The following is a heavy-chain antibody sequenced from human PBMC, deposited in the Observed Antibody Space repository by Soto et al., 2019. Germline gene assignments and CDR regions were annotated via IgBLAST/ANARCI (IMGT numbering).Heavy chain of an antibody. V-gene: IGHV3-43*01. CDR2: ISWDGGST. J-gene: IGHJ6*02. CDR3: AKDIFAAAPDYYYYGMDV. Sequence: HPGGSLRLSCAASGFTFDDYTMHWVRQARGKGLEWVSLISWDGGSTYYADSVKGRFTISRDNSKNSLYLQMNSLRTEDTALYYCAKDIFAAAPDYYYYGMDVWGQGTTVTVSS. D-gene: IGHD2-2*01. CDR1: GFTFDDYT.